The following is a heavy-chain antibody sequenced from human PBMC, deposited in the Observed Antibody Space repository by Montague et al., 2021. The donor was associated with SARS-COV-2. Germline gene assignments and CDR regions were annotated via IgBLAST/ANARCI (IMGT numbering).Heavy chain of an antibody. D-gene: IGHD1-7*01. CDR3: AGGVETGTIFTYYYYGMDV. V-gene: IGHV3-30-3*01. J-gene: IGHJ6*02. CDR1: GFTFSSYA. Sequence: SLRLSCAASGFTFSSYAMYWVRQAPGKRLEWVAVISYDGSNKYYADSVKGRFTISKDNSKNTLYVQMDSLRAEDTAVYYCAGGVETGTIFTYYYYGMDVWGQGTTVTVSS. CDR2: ISYDGSNK.